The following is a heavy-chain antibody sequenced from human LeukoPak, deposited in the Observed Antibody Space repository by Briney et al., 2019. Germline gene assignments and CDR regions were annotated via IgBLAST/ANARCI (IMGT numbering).Heavy chain of an antibody. Sequence: PSETLSLTCTVSGGSISSYYWSWIRQPAGKGLEWIGRIYTSGSTNYNPSLKSRVTMSVDTSKNQFPLKLSSVTAADTAVYYCARASDYDFWSGYVFDYWGQGTLVTVSS. CDR1: GGSISSYY. CDR2: IYTSGST. CDR3: ARASDYDFWSGYVFDY. J-gene: IGHJ4*02. V-gene: IGHV4-4*07. D-gene: IGHD3-3*01.